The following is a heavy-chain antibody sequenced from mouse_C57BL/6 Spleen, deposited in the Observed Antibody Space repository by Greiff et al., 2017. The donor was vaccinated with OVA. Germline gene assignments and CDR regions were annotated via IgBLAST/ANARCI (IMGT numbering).Heavy chain of an antibody. CDR3: TRADYGNWFAY. CDR2: INPSSGYT. J-gene: IGHJ3*01. D-gene: IGHD2-1*01. CDR1: GYTFTSYT. Sequence: QVQLKESGAELARPGASVKMSCKASGYTFTSYTMHWVKQRPGQGLEWIGYINPSSGYTKYNQKFKDKATLTADKSSSTAYMQLSSLTSEDSAVSYCTRADYGNWFAYWGQGTLVTVSA. V-gene: IGHV1-4*01.